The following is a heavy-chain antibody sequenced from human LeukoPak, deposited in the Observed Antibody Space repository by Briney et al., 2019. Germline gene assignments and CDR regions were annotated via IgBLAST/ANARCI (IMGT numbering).Heavy chain of an antibody. CDR1: GYTFTSYG. J-gene: IGHJ6*02. CDR2: ISAYNGNT. CDR3: ARDPPPSYYYYYGMDV. V-gene: IGHV1-18*01. Sequence: APVKVSCKASGYTFTSYGISWVRQAPGQGLEWMGWISAYNGNTNYAQKLQGRVTMTTDTSTSTAYMELRSLRSDDTAVYYCARDPPPSYYYYYGMDVWGQGTTVTVSS.